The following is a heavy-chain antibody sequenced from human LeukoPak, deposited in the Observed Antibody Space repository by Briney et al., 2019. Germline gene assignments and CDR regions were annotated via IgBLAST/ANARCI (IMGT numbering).Heavy chain of an antibody. V-gene: IGHV3-23*01. CDR3: AKGHGDHIPAEYLEH. Sequence: GFLRLSCASSGFTLSKYAMILGRQAAREGVEVVSAIGVNTDRTYYADAVRGRFTISRDYSQNTLSLQMSSLRAEDTAVYYCAKGHGDHIPAEYLEHWGQGTLVTVSS. CDR2: IGVNTDRT. J-gene: IGHJ1*01. D-gene: IGHD4-17*01. CDR1: GFTLSKYA.